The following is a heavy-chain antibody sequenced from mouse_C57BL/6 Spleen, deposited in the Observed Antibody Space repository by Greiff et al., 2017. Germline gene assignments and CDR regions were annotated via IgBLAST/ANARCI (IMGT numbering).Heavy chain of an antibody. CDR2: INPSSGYT. CDR1: GYTFTSYW. J-gene: IGHJ2*01. D-gene: IGHD2-4*01. V-gene: IGHV1-7*01. Sequence: VQRVESGAELAKPGASVKLSCKASGYTFTSYWMHWVKQRPGQGLEWIGYINPSSGYTKYNQKFKDKATLTADKSSSTAYMQLSSLTYEDSAVYYCARRGNDYDGGDYFDYWGQGTTLTVSS. CDR3: ARRGNDYDGGDYFDY.